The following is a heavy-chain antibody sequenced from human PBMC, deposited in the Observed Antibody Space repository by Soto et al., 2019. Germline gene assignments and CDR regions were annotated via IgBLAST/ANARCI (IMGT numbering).Heavy chain of an antibody. V-gene: IGHV1-69*01. Sequence: QVPLVQSGAEVKKPGSSVKVSCKASGGTFSSYSINWVRQAPGQGLEWMGEIIPIFGTANYAQKFQGRVTITADESTSTAYMELSSLRSEDTAVYYCAREGGRHSGGIAYWGQGTLVTVSS. CDR3: AREGGRHSGGIAY. J-gene: IGHJ4*02. CDR2: IIPIFGTA. D-gene: IGHD1-26*01. CDR1: GGTFSSYS.